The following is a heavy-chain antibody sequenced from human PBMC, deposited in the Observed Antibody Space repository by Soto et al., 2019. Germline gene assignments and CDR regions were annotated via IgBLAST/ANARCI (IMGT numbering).Heavy chain of an antibody. CDR3: ARLYHGSGSSNYYYNGMEV. J-gene: IGHJ6*02. D-gene: IGHD3-10*01. CDR1: GYIFTSYW. CDR2: IDPSDSYT. V-gene: IGHV5-10-1*01. Sequence: GEALNISCKGSGYIFTSYWIGWVSQMPGKGLEWMGRIDPSDSYTNYSPSFQGHVTISADKSISTAYLEWSSLKASDTAMYYCARLYHGSGSSNYYYNGMEVWGQGTTVPVSS.